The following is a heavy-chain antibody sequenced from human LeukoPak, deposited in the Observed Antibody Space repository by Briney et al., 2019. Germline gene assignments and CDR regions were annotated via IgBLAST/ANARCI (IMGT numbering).Heavy chain of an antibody. CDR2: ISGSGGST. Sequence: PVGTLRLSCVASGLTFSSYAMSWVGQAPGKELEWVSGISGSGGSTYYADSVKCRFTISRDNSKDALYLQMNSLRAEDTAVYYCATPYGASAFDIWGQGTMVTVSS. CDR1: GLTFSSYA. J-gene: IGHJ3*02. D-gene: IGHD4-17*01. V-gene: IGHV3-23*01. CDR3: ATPYGASAFDI.